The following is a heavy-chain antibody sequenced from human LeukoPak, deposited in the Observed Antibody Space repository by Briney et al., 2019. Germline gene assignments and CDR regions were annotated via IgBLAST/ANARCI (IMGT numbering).Heavy chain of an antibody. Sequence: PSETLSLTCTVSGGSISSGSYYWSWIRQPAGKGLEWIGRIYTSGSTNYNPSLKSRVTISVDTSKNQFSLKLSSVTAADTAVYYCASSGWDAFDIWGQGTMVTVSS. J-gene: IGHJ3*02. CDR1: GGSISSGSYY. CDR3: ASSGWDAFDI. D-gene: IGHD6-19*01. CDR2: IYTSGST. V-gene: IGHV4-61*02.